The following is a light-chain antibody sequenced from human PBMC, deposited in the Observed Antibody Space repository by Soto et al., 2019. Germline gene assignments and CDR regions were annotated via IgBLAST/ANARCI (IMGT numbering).Light chain of an antibody. CDR1: SSDVGGYDY. CDR2: EVN. V-gene: IGLV2-14*01. CDR3: SSYRDTSKLV. Sequence: QSALTQPASVSASPGQSITISCSGSSSDVGGYDYVSWYQQHPGKAPILVIYEVNNRPSGVSDRFSGSKSANTASLTISGVQADDEADDYCSSYRDTSKLVFGPGTKLTVL. J-gene: IGLJ1*01.